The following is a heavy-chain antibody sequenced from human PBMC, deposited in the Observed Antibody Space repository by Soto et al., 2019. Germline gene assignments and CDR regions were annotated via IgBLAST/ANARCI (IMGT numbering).Heavy chain of an antibody. Sequence: QVQLQQSGPVLVKPSQTLSLTCALSGDSVSSNSVAWNWIRQSPSRGLEWLGRTYYRSKWYNDYGVTVKGRITINPDTSKNQFSLQLNSVTPEDTAVYYCARGRFNAFGIWGQGTRVTVSS. J-gene: IGHJ3*02. CDR1: GDSVSSNSVA. D-gene: IGHD3-3*01. CDR2: TYYRSKWYN. CDR3: ARGRFNAFGI. V-gene: IGHV6-1*01.